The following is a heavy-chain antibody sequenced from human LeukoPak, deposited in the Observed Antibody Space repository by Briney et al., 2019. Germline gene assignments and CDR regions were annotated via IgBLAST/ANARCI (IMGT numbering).Heavy chain of an antibody. J-gene: IGHJ6*02. CDR1: GGSISSSNW. CDR2: IYHSGST. CDR3: ARGNGSGSYNPEYYYYGMDV. D-gene: IGHD3-10*01. Sequence: SETLSLTCAVSGGSISSSNWWSWVRQPPGKGLDGIGEIYHSGSTNYNPSLKSRVTISVDKSKNQFSLKLSSVTAADTAVYYCARGNGSGSYNPEYYYYGMDVWGQGTTVTVSS. V-gene: IGHV4-4*02.